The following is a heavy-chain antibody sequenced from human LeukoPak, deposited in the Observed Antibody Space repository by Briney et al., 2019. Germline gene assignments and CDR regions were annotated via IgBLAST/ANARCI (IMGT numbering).Heavy chain of an antibody. V-gene: IGHV1-69*04. J-gene: IGHJ6*03. D-gene: IGHD5-18*01. CDR1: GGTFSSYT. CDR3: ARDRLDTATGSRYYYMDV. CDR2: IIPILGIA. Sequence: SVKVSCKASGGTFSSYTISWVRQAPGQGLEWMGRIIPILGIANYAQKFQGRVTITADKSTSTAYMELSSLRSEDTAVYYCARDRLDTATGSRYYYMDVWSKGPTVTVSS.